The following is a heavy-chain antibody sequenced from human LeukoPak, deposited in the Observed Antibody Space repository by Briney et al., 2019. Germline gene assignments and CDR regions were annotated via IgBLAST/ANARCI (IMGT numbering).Heavy chain of an antibody. CDR3: ARDSHNIVGATKFDY. J-gene: IGHJ4*02. V-gene: IGHV4-39*07. CDR2: IYYSGST. Sequence: SETLSLTCTASGGSISSSSYYWGWIRQPPGKGLEWIGSIYYSGSTYYNPSLKSRVTISVDTSKNQFSLKLSSVTAADTAVYYCARDSHNIVGATKFDYWGQGTLVTVSS. CDR1: GGSISSSSYY. D-gene: IGHD1-26*01.